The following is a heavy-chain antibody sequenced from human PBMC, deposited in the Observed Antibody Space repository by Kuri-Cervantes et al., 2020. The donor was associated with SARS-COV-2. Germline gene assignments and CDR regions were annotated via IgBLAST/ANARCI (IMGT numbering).Heavy chain of an antibody. V-gene: IGHV3-33*01. CDR1: GFTFSSYG. J-gene: IGHJ6*02. Sequence: GGSLRLSCAASGFTFSSYGMHWVRQAPGKGLEWVTVIWYDGSNKYYADSVKGRSTISRDNSKNTLYLQMNSLRAEDTAVYYCARQSDRRYGMDVWGQGATVTVSS. CDR2: IWYDGSNK. CDR3: ARQSDRRYGMDV.